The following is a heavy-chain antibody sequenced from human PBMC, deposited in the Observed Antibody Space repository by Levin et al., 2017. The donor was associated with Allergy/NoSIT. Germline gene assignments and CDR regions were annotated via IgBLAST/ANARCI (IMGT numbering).Heavy chain of an antibody. CDR3: ARVGSGSSHFSFVDY. D-gene: IGHD1-26*01. Sequence: GGSLRLSCAASGFTFSSFGMHWVRQAPGNGLEWVAVVSHDGTYANYADSVRGRFTISRDNSKNTLYLQMDSLRSEDTAVYYCARVGSGSSHFSFVDYWGQGTLVTVSS. CDR1: GFTFSSFG. CDR2: VSHDGTYA. V-gene: IGHV3-30*04. J-gene: IGHJ4*02.